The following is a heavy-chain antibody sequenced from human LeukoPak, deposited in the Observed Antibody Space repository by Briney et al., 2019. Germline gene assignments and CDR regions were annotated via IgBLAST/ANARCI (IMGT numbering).Heavy chain of an antibody. V-gene: IGHV4-34*01. CDR3: ARGYCSGGSCYSAYYYYYMDV. Sequence: SETLSLTCAVYGGSFSGYYWRWIRQPPGKGLEWIGEINHSGSTNYNPSLKSRVTISVDTSKNQFSLKLSSVTAADTAVYYCARGYCSGGSCYSAYYYYYMDVWGKGTTVTVSS. CDR2: INHSGST. J-gene: IGHJ6*03. CDR1: GGSFSGYY. D-gene: IGHD2-15*01.